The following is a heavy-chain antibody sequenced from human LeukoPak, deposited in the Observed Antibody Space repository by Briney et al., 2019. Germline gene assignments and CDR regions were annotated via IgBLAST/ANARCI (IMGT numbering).Heavy chain of an antibody. Sequence: SETLSLTCTVSGGSISIYYWNWIRQPPGKGLEWIGYVYYTGSTYYNPSLKSRVTISVDTSKNQFSLKLSSVTAADTAVYYCARGGMGWLQPDAFDIWGQGTMVTVSS. CDR3: ARGGMGWLQPDAFDI. V-gene: IGHV4-59*12. CDR1: GGSISIYY. D-gene: IGHD5-24*01. CDR2: VYYTGST. J-gene: IGHJ3*02.